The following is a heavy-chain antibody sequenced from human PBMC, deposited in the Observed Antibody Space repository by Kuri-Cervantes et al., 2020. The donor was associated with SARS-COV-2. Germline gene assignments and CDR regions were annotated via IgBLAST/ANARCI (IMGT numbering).Heavy chain of an antibody. Sequence: ASVKVSCKASGYTFITFDINWVRQAPGQGLEWMGWISPKNGNTDFAQNFQGRIAFTRDTSINTVYMELSSLTSEDTAVYYCARGITAGVDYWGQGTLVTVSS. D-gene: IGHD6-13*01. CDR1: GYTFITFD. V-gene: IGHV1-8*03. CDR3: ARGITAGVDY. J-gene: IGHJ4*02. CDR2: ISPKNGNT.